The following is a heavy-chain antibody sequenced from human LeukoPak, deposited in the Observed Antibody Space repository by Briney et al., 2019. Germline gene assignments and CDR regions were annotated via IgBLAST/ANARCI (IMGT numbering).Heavy chain of an antibody. J-gene: IGHJ5*02. CDR3: ARVDGWAYSGYDAFAFLRAP. CDR1: GGSFSGYY. V-gene: IGHV4-34*01. D-gene: IGHD5-12*01. Sequence: SETLSLTCAVYGGSFSGYYWSWIRQPPGKGLEWIGRVSHTGSTDYNPSLRSRVIVSVDTSKDQFSLKLSSVAAADTAVYYCARVDGWAYSGYDAFAFLRAPWGQGTLVTVSS. CDR2: VSHTGST.